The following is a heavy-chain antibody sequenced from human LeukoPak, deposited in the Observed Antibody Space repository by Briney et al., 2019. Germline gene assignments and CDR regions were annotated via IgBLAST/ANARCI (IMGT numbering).Heavy chain of an antibody. CDR1: GYTFTGYY. Sequence: ASVKVSCKASGYTFTGYYMHWVRQAPGQGLEWMGRINPNSGGTNYAQKFQGRVTITRDTSASTAYMELSSLRSEDTAVYYCARDKGGYCTNGVCYVRPPFDPWGQGTLVTVSS. CDR3: ARDKGGYCTNGVCYVRPPFDP. D-gene: IGHD2-8*01. J-gene: IGHJ5*02. V-gene: IGHV1-2*06. CDR2: INPNSGGT.